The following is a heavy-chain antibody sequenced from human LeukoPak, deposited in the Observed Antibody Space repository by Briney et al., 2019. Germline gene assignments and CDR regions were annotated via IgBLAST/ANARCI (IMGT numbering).Heavy chain of an antibody. CDR1: GYTFTSYY. Sequence: GASVKVSCKASGYTFTSYYMHWVRQAPGQGLEWMGIINPSGGSTSYAQKFQGRVTMTRDTSTSTVYMELSSLRSEDTAVYYCAREVIVVVPAAHNWFDPWGQETLVTVSS. CDR3: AREVIVVVPAAHNWFDP. D-gene: IGHD2-2*01. V-gene: IGHV1-46*01. J-gene: IGHJ5*02. CDR2: INPSGGST.